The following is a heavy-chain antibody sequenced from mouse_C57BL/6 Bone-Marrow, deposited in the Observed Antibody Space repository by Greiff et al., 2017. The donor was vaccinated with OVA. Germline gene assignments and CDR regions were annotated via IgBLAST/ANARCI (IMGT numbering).Heavy chain of an antibody. D-gene: IGHD1-1*01. J-gene: IGHJ4*01. CDR2: INPYNGGT. Sequence: VQLQQSGPVLVKPGASVKMSCKASGYTFTDYYMNWVKQSHGKSLEWIGVINPYNGGTSYNQKFKGKATLTVDKSSSTAYMELNSLTSEDSAVYYCAQYYGSRRSPYAMDYWGQGTSVTVSS. V-gene: IGHV1-19*01. CDR3: AQYYGSRRSPYAMDY. CDR1: GYTFTDYY.